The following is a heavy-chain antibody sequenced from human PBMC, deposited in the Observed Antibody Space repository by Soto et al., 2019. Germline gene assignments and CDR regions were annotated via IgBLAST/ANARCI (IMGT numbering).Heavy chain of an antibody. Sequence: DVQLLESGGGLVQPGGSLRLSCAASGFTFNNYAMSWVRQAPGKGLEWVSTISVSGANTYYADSVKGRFTISRDDYKNTLYLQMNSLGAEETAVYYCAKDLGLGVIADYPHDCWGQGTLVTVSS. CDR2: ISVSGANT. V-gene: IGHV3-23*01. D-gene: IGHD2-21*01. CDR3: AKDLGLGVIADYPHDC. J-gene: IGHJ4*02. CDR1: GFTFNNYA.